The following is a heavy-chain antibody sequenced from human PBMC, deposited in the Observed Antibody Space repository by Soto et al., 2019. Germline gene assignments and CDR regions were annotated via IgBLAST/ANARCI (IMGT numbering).Heavy chain of an antibody. CDR3: ARDLGSGYDPGDY. J-gene: IGHJ4*02. CDR2: ISSNGGST. Sequence: PGGSLRLSCAASGFTFSSYAMHWVRQAPGKGLEYVSAISSNGGSTYYANSVKGRFTISRDNSKNTLYLQMGSLRAEDMAVYYCARDLGSGYDPGDYWGQGTLVTVSS. V-gene: IGHV3-64*01. D-gene: IGHD5-12*01. CDR1: GFTFSSYA.